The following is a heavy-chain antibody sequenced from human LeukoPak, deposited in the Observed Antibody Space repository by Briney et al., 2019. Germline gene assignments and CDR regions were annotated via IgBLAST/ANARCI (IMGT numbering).Heavy chain of an antibody. CDR1: GYTFTSYG. Sequence: ASVKVSCKASGYTFTSYGISWVRQAPGQGLEWMGWISAYNGNTNYAQKLQGRVTMTTDTSTSTAYMELRSLRSDDTAVYYCARDRHAAARPDDYFDYWGQGTPVTVSS. V-gene: IGHV1-18*01. CDR2: ISAYNGNT. D-gene: IGHD6-6*01. CDR3: ARDRHAAARPDDYFDY. J-gene: IGHJ4*02.